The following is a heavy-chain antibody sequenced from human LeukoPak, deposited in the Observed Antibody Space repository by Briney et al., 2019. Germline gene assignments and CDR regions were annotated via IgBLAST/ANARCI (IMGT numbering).Heavy chain of an antibody. D-gene: IGHD2-8*01. V-gene: IGHV1-8*03. CDR2: MNPNSGNT. Sequence: GASVKVSCKASGYTFTSYDINWVRQATGHGLEWMGWMNPNSGNTGYAQKFQGRVTITRNTSISTAYMELSSLRSEDTAVYYCARRAYYCTNGVCHRRYYYYMDVWGKGTTVTVSS. CDR1: GYTFTSYD. J-gene: IGHJ6*03. CDR3: ARRAYYCTNGVCHRRYYYYMDV.